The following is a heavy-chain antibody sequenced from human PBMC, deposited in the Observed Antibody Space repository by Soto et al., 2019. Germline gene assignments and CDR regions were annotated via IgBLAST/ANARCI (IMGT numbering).Heavy chain of an antibody. Sequence: SKTLSLTCAVSGYSISSGYYWGWIRQPPGKGLEWIGSIYHSGSTYYNPSLKSRVTISVDTSKNQFSLKLSSVTAADTAVYYCARGSNVVVVAATLYVGEENNWFDPWGQGTLVTVSS. V-gene: IGHV4-38-2*01. D-gene: IGHD2-15*01. CDR1: GYSISSGYY. J-gene: IGHJ5*02. CDR3: ARGSNVVVVAATLYVGEENNWFDP. CDR2: IYHSGST.